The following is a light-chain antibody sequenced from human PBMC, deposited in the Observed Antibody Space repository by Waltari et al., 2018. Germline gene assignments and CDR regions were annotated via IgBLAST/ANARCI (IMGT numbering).Light chain of an antibody. J-gene: IGLJ2*01. CDR3: SSYISSDTLEL. CDR2: DVS. Sequence: HSALTQPASVSGSPGQSITISCTGTSIDVGGYNYVSWYQPHPGKAPKLMIFDVSNLPSGVSSRFSGSKSGNTASLTVSGLQAEDEADYYCSSYISSDTLELFGGGTSLTVL. CDR1: SIDVGGYNY. V-gene: IGLV2-14*03.